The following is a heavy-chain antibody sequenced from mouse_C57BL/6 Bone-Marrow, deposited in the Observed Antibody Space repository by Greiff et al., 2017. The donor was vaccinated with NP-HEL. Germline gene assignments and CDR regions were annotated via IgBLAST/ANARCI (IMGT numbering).Heavy chain of an antibody. CDR1: GFTFSDYY. D-gene: IGHD1-1*01. Sequence: DVHLVESGGGLVQPGGSLKLSCAASGFTFSDYYMYWVRQTPEKRLEWVAYISNGGGSTYYPDTVKGRFTISRDNAKNTLYLQMSRLKSEDTAMYYCARQFYYGSSLYWYFDVWGTGTTVTVSS. J-gene: IGHJ1*03. V-gene: IGHV5-12*01. CDR2: ISNGGGST. CDR3: ARQFYYGSSLYWYFDV.